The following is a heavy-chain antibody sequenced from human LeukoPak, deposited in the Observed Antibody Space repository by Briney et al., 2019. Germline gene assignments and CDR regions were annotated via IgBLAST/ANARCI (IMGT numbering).Heavy chain of an antibody. V-gene: IGHV4-59*01. Sequence: SETLSLTCTVSGGSISSYYWSWIRQPPGKGLEWSGYIYYSGSTNYNPSLKSRVTISVDTSKNHFALKLTSVTAADTALYYCARVRYFDWLSHDSWGQGTLVTVSS. CDR1: GGSISSYY. CDR3: ARVRYFDWLSHDS. J-gene: IGHJ4*02. CDR2: IYYSGST. D-gene: IGHD3-9*01.